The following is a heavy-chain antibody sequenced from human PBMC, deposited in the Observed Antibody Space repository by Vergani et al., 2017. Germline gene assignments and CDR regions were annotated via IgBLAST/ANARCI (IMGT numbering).Heavy chain of an antibody. V-gene: IGHV3-38*02. J-gene: IGHJ3*02. CDR1: GFTVS. Sequence: EVQLVESGGGLVQPGGSLRLSCAASGFTVSNSGGSTYYADPVKGRFTISRHNSKNTLYLQMNSLRAEDTAVYYCARAATGYCSSTSCYRVGAFDIWGQGTMVIVSS. D-gene: IGHD2-2*01. CDR2: SGGST. CDR3: ARAATGYCSSTSCYRVGAFDI.